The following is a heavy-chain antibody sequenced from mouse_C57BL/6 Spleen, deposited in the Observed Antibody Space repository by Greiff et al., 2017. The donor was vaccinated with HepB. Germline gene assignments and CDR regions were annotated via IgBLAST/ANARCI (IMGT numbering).Heavy chain of an antibody. V-gene: IGHV1-80*01. D-gene: IGHD4-1*01. CDR3: ARGNWYAMDY. CDR1: GYAFSSYW. Sequence: VQLQESGAELVKPGASVKISCKASGYAFSSYWMNWVKQRPGKGLEWIGQIYPGDGDTNYNGKFKGKATLTADKSSSTAYLQLSSLTSEDSAVYICARGNWYAMDYWGQGTSVTVSS. J-gene: IGHJ4*01. CDR2: IYPGDGDT.